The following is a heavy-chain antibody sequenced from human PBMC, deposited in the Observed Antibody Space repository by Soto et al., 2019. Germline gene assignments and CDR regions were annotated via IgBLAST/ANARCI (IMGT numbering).Heavy chain of an antibody. D-gene: IGHD3-22*01. J-gene: IGHJ3*02. CDR3: ARDIDYYDSSGPNAFDI. CDR1: GYTFTSYY. CDR2: INPSGGST. V-gene: IGHV1-46*01. Sequence: ASVKVSCTASGYTFTSYYMHWVRQAPGQGLEWMGIINPSGGSTSYAQKFQGRVTMTRDTSTSTVYMELSSLRSEDTAVYYCARDIDYYDSSGPNAFDIWGQGTMVTVSS.